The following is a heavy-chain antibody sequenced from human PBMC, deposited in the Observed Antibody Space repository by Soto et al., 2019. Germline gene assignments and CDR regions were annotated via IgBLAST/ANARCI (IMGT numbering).Heavy chain of an antibody. D-gene: IGHD6-19*01. CDR1: GYSISSGYY. J-gene: IGHJ4*02. CDR2: IYHSGST. V-gene: IGHV4-38-2*01. CDR3: ARTSGWWDY. Sequence: ETLSLTCAVSGYSISSGYYWGWIRQPPGKGLEWIGSIYHSGSTYYNPSLKSRVTISVDTSKNQFSLKLSSVTASDTAMYYCARTSGWWDYWGQGTLVTVSS.